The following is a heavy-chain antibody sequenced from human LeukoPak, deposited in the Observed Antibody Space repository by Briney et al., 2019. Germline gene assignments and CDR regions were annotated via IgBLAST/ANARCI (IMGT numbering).Heavy chain of an antibody. CDR1: GFTFSSYA. V-gene: IGHV3-23*01. Sequence: GGSLRLSCAASGFTFSSYAMSWVRQAPGKGLEWVSAISGSGGSTYYADSVKGRFTISRDNSKSTLYLQMNSLRAEDTAVYYCAKEVYYYDSSGYYYGGYYFDYWGQGTLVTVSS. CDR2: ISGSGGST. J-gene: IGHJ4*02. CDR3: AKEVYYYDSSGYYYGGYYFDY. D-gene: IGHD3-22*01.